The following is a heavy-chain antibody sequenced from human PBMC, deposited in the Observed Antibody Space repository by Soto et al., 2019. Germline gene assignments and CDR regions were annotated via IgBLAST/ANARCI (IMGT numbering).Heavy chain of an antibody. D-gene: IGHD1-26*01. V-gene: IGHV5-51*01. CDR3: ATLAGTGSYRDLYFDN. J-gene: IGHJ6*04. CDR1: GYNFASHW. Sequence: GESLKISCKGSGYNFASHWIGWVRQMPGKGLEWMGIILPGDSYTTYSPSFQGQVTVSADQSISTVYLQWSSLKASDTAMYYCATLAGTGSYRDLYFDNWGEGTTGTVSS. CDR2: ILPGDSYT.